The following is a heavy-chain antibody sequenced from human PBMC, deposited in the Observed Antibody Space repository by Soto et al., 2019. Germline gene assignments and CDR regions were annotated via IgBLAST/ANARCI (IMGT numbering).Heavy chain of an antibody. CDR1: GYIFTTQD. CDR3: ARASMYIWNDH. Sequence: QVQLRQSGAGIKRPGASVKVSCEAAGYIFTTQDINWVRQASGQGLEWLGCVNPSSGNTVYAQKFHGRVTMTRDTSINTAYMELSSLRSDDTAVYYCARASMYIWNDHWGQGTLVTVSS. V-gene: IGHV1-8*01. CDR2: VNPSSGNT. J-gene: IGHJ5*02.